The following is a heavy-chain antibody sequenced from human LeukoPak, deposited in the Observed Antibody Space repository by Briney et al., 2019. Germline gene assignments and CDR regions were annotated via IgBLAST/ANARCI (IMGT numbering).Heavy chain of an antibody. CDR3: VRGAAAGPNWFDP. J-gene: IGHJ5*02. CDR2: ITSDGSTT. V-gene: IGHV3-74*01. D-gene: IGHD6-13*01. CDR1: GFTFSSYL. Sequence: GGSLRLSCAASGFTFSSYLMHWVRQAPGKGLVWVSRITSDGSTTTYADSVRGRFTISRDNAKNTVYLQMNSLRAEDTAVYFCVRGAAAGPNWFDPWGQGTLATVSS.